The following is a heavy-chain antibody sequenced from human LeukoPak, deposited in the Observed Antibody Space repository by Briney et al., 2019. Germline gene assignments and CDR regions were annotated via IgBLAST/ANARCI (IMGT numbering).Heavy chain of an antibody. CDR2: INPNSGGT. CDR3: ARGSALVWGYYYYYMDV. Sequence: GASVKVSCKASGYTFTGYYMHWVRQAPGQGLEWMGWINPNSGGTNYAQKFQGRVTMTRDTSISTAYMELSRLRSDDTAVYYCARGSALVWGYYYYYMDVWGKGTTVTVSS. V-gene: IGHV1-2*02. D-gene: IGHD2-15*01. CDR1: GYTFTGYY. J-gene: IGHJ6*03.